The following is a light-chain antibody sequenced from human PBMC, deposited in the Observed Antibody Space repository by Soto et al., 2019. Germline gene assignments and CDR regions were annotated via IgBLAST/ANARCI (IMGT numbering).Light chain of an antibody. CDR3: QLYGSPPLYT. Sequence: EVVLTQSPGPLSLSPGERAALSCRASQSVRSTYLAWYQQKPGQAPRLLIYGASSRATGIPDRFSGSGSGTAFTLTISRLAPEDFAVYYCQLYGSPPLYTFGQGTKLEI. CDR2: GAS. V-gene: IGKV3-20*01. J-gene: IGKJ2*01. CDR1: QSVRSTY.